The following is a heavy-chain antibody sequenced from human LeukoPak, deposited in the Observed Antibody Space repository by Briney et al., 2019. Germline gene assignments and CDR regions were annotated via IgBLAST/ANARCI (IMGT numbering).Heavy chain of an antibody. Sequence: GGSLRLSCAASGFTFSSYEMNWVRQAPGKGLEWVSYINSSGNTISYADSVKGRFTISRDNAKNSLYLQMNSLRAEDTAVYYCARAPGYSYGYSLDYWGQGTLVTVSS. V-gene: IGHV3-48*03. D-gene: IGHD5-18*01. J-gene: IGHJ4*02. CDR3: ARAPGYSYGYSLDY. CDR1: GFTFSSYE. CDR2: INSSGNTI.